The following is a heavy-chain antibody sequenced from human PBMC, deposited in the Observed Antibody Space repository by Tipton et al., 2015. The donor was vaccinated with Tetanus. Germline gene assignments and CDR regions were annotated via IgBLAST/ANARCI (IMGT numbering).Heavy chain of an antibody. J-gene: IGHJ6*02. D-gene: IGHD2-8*02. CDR1: GFTFSNYA. CDR2: VSGSGGGT. Sequence: TASGFTFSNYAMSWVRQAPGKGLERVSGVSGSGGGTNYADSVKGRFTISRDNSKNTVYLQMNSLRAEDTAVYFCAKDRGYCTAGSCYGMDVWGQGTTVTVSS. CDR3: AKDRGYCTAGSCYGMDV. V-gene: IGHV3-23*01.